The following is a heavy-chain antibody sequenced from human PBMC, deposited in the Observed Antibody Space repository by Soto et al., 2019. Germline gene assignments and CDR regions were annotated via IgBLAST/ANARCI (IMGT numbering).Heavy chain of an antibody. CDR3: ARAPPTNGFDI. J-gene: IGHJ3*02. Sequence: QVQLQEWGPGLVKPSETLSLTCTVSNEPMDSYYWSWVRQPAGKGLEWIGRIYVGSNTNYNPSLMSRVTMSIDTPKRQFSLTLTSVTAADTDVYFCARAPPTNGFDIWGPGTAVTVSS. CDR2: IYVGSNT. V-gene: IGHV4-4*07. CDR1: NEPMDSYY.